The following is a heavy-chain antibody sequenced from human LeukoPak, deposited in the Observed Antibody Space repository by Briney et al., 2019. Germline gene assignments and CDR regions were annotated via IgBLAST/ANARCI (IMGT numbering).Heavy chain of an antibody. V-gene: IGHV4-34*01. Sequence: SETLSLTCAVYGGSFSGYYWSWIRQPPGKGLEWIGEINHSGSTNYNPSLKSRVTISVDTSKNQFSLKLSSVTAADTAVYYCARAGRYYDSSGYYWYFDYWGQGTLVTVSS. CDR2: INHSGST. CDR1: GGSFSGYY. D-gene: IGHD3-22*01. J-gene: IGHJ4*02. CDR3: ARAGRYYDSSGYYWYFDY.